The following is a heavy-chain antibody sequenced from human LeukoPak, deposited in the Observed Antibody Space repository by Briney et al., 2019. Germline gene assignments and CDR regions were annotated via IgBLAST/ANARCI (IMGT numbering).Heavy chain of an antibody. D-gene: IGHD6-6*01. J-gene: IGHJ4*02. Sequence: SETLSLTCTVSGGSISSYYWSWIRQPPGKGLGWIGYIYTSGSTNYNPSLKSRVTVSVDTSKNQFSLKLYSVTAADTAVYYCARLYSSSSSFDYWGQGTLVTVSS. V-gene: IGHV4-4*09. CDR2: IYTSGST. CDR1: GGSISSYY. CDR3: ARLYSSSSSFDY.